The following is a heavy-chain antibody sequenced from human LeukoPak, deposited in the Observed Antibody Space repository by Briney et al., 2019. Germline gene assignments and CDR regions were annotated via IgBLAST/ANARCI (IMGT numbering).Heavy chain of an antibody. J-gene: IGHJ4*02. CDR1: GDSISSYY. CDR2: FYTSGST. V-gene: IGHV4-4*07. D-gene: IGHD3-10*01. Sequence: SETLSLTCIVSGDSISSYYWSWIRQPAGQGLEWIGRFYTSGSTNYNPSLKSRVTMLVDTSKNQFSLSLSSVTAADTAVYYCARDVLWFGELGSIDYWGQGTLVTVSS. CDR3: ARDVLWFGELGSIDY.